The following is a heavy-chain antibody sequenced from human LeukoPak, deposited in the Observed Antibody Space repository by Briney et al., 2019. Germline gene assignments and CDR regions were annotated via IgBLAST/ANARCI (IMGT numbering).Heavy chain of an antibody. CDR3: ARARSVATVTLFDY. J-gene: IGHJ4*02. CDR1: GFTFSSYA. V-gene: IGHV3-30*03. D-gene: IGHD4-11*01. Sequence: GGSLRLSCAASGFTFSSYAMCWVRQAPGKGLEWVAVISYDGSNKYYADSVKGRFTISRDNSKNTLYLQMNSLRAEDTAVYYCARARSVATVTLFDYWGQGTLVTVSS. CDR2: ISYDGSNK.